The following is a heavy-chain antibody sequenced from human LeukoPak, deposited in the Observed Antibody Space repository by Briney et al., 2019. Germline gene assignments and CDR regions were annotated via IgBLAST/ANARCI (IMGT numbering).Heavy chain of an antibody. Sequence: ASVKVSRKASGYTFTSYYMHWVRQAPGQGLEWVGIINPSDSITTYAQKFQGRVTMTRDTSTSTVYMELSSLRSEDSAVYYCARGYPLGWEYFDYWGQGTLVTVSS. CDR2: INPSDSIT. CDR3: ARGYPLGWEYFDY. D-gene: IGHD6-19*01. CDR1: GYTFTSYY. J-gene: IGHJ4*02. V-gene: IGHV1-46*01.